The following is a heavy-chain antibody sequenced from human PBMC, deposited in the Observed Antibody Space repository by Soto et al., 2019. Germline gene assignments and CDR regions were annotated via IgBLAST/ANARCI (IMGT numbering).Heavy chain of an antibody. D-gene: IGHD3-9*01. J-gene: IGHJ4*02. CDR2: IYYSWAT. CDR1: GDSINRGDYY. V-gene: IGHV4-30-4*08. CDR3: ARQEAVFVRVRYYCDY. Sequence: QVQLQESGPGLVKPSQTLSLTCTISGDSINRGDYYWSWIRQPPGKGLEWIGYIYYSWATYYSPSFTSRLTITLYTSKTQFSLKLAPVTAADTSLYYCARQEAVFVRVRYYCDYWIQGTLVTVSS.